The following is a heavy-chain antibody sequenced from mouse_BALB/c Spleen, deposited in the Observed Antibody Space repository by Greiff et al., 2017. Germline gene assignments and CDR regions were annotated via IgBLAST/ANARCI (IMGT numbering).Heavy chain of an antibody. V-gene: IGHV5-17*02. CDR1: GFTFSSFG. CDR3: ARLNWDDYAMDY. D-gene: IGHD4-1*01. J-gene: IGHJ4*01. Sequence: LVESGGGLVQPGGSRKLSCAASGFTFSSFGMHWVRQAPEKGLEWVAYISSGSSTIYYADTVKGRFTISRDNPKNTLFLQMTSLRSEDTAMYYCARLNWDDYAMDYWGQGTSVTVSS. CDR2: ISSGSSTI.